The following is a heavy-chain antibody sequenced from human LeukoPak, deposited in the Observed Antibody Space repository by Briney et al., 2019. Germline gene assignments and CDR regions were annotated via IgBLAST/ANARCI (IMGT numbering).Heavy chain of an antibody. CDR1: GFTFSSYS. Sequence: GGSLRLSCAASGFTFSSYSMNWVRQAPGKGLEWVSSISSSSSYIYYADSVKGRSTISRDNAKNSLYLQMNSLRAEDTAVYYCASQGATMGPFDYWGQGTLVTVSS. CDR3: ASQGATMGPFDY. D-gene: IGHD1-26*01. J-gene: IGHJ4*02. CDR2: ISSSSSYI. V-gene: IGHV3-21*01.